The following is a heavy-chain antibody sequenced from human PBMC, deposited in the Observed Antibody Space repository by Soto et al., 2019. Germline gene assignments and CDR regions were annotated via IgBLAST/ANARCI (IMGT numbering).Heavy chain of an antibody. V-gene: IGHV3-48*03. J-gene: IGHJ4*02. Sequence: EVQLVESGGGLVQPGGSLRLSCVGSGFRFNEYDINWLRQARGKGLEWISYINSGGSLIYYAASVKGRFTISRDNYKDSVYLQMNSLRPDDTALYYCARETSYGQSATIVGEFWGQGTLVTVSS. CDR3: ARETSYGQSATIVGEF. CDR2: INSGGSLI. CDR1: GFRFNEYD. D-gene: IGHD3-10*01.